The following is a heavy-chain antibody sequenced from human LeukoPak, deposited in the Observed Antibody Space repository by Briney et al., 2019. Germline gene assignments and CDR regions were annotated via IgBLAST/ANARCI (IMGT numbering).Heavy chain of an antibody. Sequence: SETLSLTCAVYGGSFSGYYWSWIRQPPGKGLEWIGEINHSGSTNYNPSLKSRVTISVDTSENQFSLKLSSVTAADTAVYYCARLGYYDMIDYWGQGTLVTVSS. D-gene: IGHD3-9*01. CDR2: INHSGST. V-gene: IGHV4-34*01. CDR3: ARLGYYDMIDY. CDR1: GGSFSGYY. J-gene: IGHJ4*02.